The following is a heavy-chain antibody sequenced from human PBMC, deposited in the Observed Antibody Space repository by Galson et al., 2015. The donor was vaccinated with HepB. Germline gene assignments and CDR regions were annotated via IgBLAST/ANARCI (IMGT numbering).Heavy chain of an antibody. V-gene: IGHV1-46*01. D-gene: IGHD5-12*01. Sequence: SVKVSCKASGYTFTSYFIHWVRQAPGQGLEWMGIFNPTGGTTTYLEKFQGRVTMTGDTSTSTAYMELRSLRREDTAVYLCARGAVAVATKADYFYYYAMDVWGQGTTVTVSS. CDR1: GYTFTSYF. J-gene: IGHJ6*02. CDR2: FNPTGGTT. CDR3: ARGAVAVATKADYFYYYAMDV.